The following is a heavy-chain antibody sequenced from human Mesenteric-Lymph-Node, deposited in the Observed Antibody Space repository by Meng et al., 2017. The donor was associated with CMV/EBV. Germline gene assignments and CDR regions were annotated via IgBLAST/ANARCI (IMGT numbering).Heavy chain of an antibody. CDR3: ARDMRPGITGNYGMDV. CDR1: GYTFSSYA. J-gene: IGHJ6*02. V-gene: IGHV1-69*05. Sequence: SVKVSCKASGYTFSSYAISWVRQAPGQGLEWMGGIIPIFGTANYAQKFQGRVTITTDESTSTAYMELSSLRSEDTAVYYCARDMRPGITGNYGMDVWGQGTTVTVSS. D-gene: IGHD1-20*01. CDR2: IIPIFGTA.